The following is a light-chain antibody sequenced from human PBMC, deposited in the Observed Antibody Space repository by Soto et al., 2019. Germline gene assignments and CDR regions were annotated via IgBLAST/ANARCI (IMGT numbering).Light chain of an antibody. CDR3: QQYGTPLWT. J-gene: IGKJ1*01. V-gene: IGKV3-20*01. Sequence: IVLTQAPGTLSSSPGETIKLSCRACQSVKINYLGWYLQKPGQALRLLIYGASSRAIGVPDRFSGSGSGTDFTLTIIRLEPEDFAVYYCQQYGTPLWTFGQGTKVDI. CDR1: QSVKINY. CDR2: GAS.